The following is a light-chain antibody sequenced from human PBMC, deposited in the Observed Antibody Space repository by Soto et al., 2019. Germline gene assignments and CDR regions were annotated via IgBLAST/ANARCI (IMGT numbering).Light chain of an antibody. Sequence: EIVMTQSPATQSVSPGERATLSCRASQSVGSNLAWYQQKPGQAPRLLIYEASTRATGIPARFSGSGSGAEFTLTISSLQSEDFAMYYCQQYNDWPLTFGQGTRLEIK. CDR1: QSVGSN. V-gene: IGKV3D-15*01. CDR3: QQYNDWPLT. J-gene: IGKJ5*01. CDR2: EAS.